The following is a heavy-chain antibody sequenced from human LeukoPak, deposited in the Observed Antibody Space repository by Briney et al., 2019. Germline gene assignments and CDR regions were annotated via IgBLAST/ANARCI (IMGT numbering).Heavy chain of an antibody. V-gene: IGHV3-53*01. D-gene: IGHD2-8*01. CDR3: ARGQGFFTSTPCLLPLDY. CDR2: IYSGGST. J-gene: IGHJ4*02. Sequence: GGSLRLSCAASGFTVSTYYMTWVRQAPGKGLECVSVIYSGGSTYYADSVKGRFTVSRDNSKNTLYLQMNSLRAEDTAMYYCARGQGFFTSTPCLLPLDYGGQGPWVPVPS. CDR1: GFTVSTYY.